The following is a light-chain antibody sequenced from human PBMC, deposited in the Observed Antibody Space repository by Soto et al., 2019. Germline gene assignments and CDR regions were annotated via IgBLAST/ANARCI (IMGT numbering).Light chain of an antibody. J-gene: IGKJ1*01. Sequence: DIQRTQSPSSLSASVGDRVTITCRTIQSINTYLNWYQQKPGKAPKLLIYGASSLQSGVPLRFSGSGSGTDFTLTISSLQPEDFATYYCQESYSTLWGTCGQGTKVDIK. CDR1: QSINTY. V-gene: IGKV1-39*01. CDR3: QESYSTLWGT. CDR2: GAS.